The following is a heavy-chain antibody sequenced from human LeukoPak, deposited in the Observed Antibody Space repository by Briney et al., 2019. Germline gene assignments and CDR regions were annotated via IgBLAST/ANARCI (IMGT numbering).Heavy chain of an antibody. J-gene: IGHJ4*02. CDR3: ARLITMIVEN. Sequence: SGTLSLTCTVSGYSISSGNYWGWIRQPPGKGLEWIGSIFHSGSTYYNPSLKSRVTISKDTSKNQFSLNLTSVTAADTAVYYCARLITMIVENWGQGTLVTVSS. CDR2: IFHSGST. D-gene: IGHD3-22*01. CDR1: GYSISSGNY. V-gene: IGHV4-38-2*02.